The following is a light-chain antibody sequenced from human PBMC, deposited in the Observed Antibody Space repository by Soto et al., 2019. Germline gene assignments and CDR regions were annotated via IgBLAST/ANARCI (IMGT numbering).Light chain of an antibody. Sequence: QSVLTQPPSVSGAPGQRVNISCAGSRSNIGAGNDVHWYQHLPGTAPQLLIYANINRPSGVPDRFSGSKSGTSASLAITGLQAEDEADYYCQSYDSSLSAYVFGTGIKVTVL. CDR2: ANI. CDR1: RSNIGAGND. V-gene: IGLV1-40*01. CDR3: QSYDSSLSAYV. J-gene: IGLJ1*01.